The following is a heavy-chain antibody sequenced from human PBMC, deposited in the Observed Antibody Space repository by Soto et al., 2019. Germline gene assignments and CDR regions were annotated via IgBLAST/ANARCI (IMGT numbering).Heavy chain of an antibody. D-gene: IGHD1-26*01. CDR3: ASHDSGSYSGDAFDI. Sequence: SETLSLTSTVSGGSISSSRYYWGWIRQPPGKGLEWIGSIYYSGSTYYNPSLKSRVTISVDTSKNQLSLKLSSVTAADTAVYYCASHDSGSYSGDAFDIWGQGTMVT. CDR2: IYYSGST. J-gene: IGHJ3*02. CDR1: GGSISSSRYY. V-gene: IGHV4-39*01.